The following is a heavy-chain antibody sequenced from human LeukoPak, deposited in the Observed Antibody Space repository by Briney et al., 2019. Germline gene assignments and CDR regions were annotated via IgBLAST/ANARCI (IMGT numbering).Heavy chain of an antibody. Sequence: SVKVSCKASGGTFSSYTISWVRQAPGQGLEWMGRIIPILGIANYAQKFQGRVTITADKSTSTAYMELSSLRSEDTAVYYRNIVVVPAAYDYYFDYWGQGTLVTVSS. CDR1: GGTFSSYT. J-gene: IGHJ4*02. D-gene: IGHD2-2*01. CDR3: NIVVVPAAYDYYFDY. V-gene: IGHV1-69*02. CDR2: IIPILGIA.